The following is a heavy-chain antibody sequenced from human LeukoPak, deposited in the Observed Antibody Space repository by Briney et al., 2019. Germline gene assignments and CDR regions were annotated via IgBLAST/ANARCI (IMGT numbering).Heavy chain of an antibody. Sequence: SVKVSCKASGGSFSSYTISWVRQAPGQGLEWMGRIIPILGIANYAQEFQGRVTITAGKSTSTAYLELSSLRSEDTAAYYCARDPLVGQDDSSGYSDNWFDLWGQGTLVTVSS. CDR2: IIPILGIA. J-gene: IGHJ5*02. D-gene: IGHD3-22*01. CDR3: ARDPLVGQDDSSGYSDNWFDL. CDR1: GGSFSSYT. V-gene: IGHV1-69*04.